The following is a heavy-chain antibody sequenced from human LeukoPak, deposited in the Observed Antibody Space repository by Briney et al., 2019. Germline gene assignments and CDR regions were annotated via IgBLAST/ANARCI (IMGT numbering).Heavy chain of an antibody. J-gene: IGHJ6*03. D-gene: IGHD6-13*01. Sequence: SETLSLTCTVSGGSISSYYWSWIRQPPGKGLEWIGYIYYSGSTNYNPSLKSRVTISVDTSKNQFSLKLNSVTAADTAVYSCARQGAAAAGFYYYYYMDVWGKGTTVTISS. CDR1: GGSISSYY. V-gene: IGHV4-59*08. CDR2: IYYSGST. CDR3: ARQGAAAAGFYYYYYMDV.